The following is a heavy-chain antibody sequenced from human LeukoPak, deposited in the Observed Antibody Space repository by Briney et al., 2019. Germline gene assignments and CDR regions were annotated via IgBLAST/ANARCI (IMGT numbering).Heavy chain of an antibody. J-gene: IGHJ4*02. Sequence: GGTLRLSCGASGFTFSSYAMHWVRQAPGKGLEWVAVISYDGSNKYYADSVKGRFTISRDNSKNTLYLQMDSLRGEDTAVYYCAKDFRIGYSAHFDYWGQGALVTVSS. CDR2: ISYDGSNK. CDR1: GFTFSSYA. D-gene: IGHD2-21*01. V-gene: IGHV3-30-3*01. CDR3: AKDFRIGYSAHFDY.